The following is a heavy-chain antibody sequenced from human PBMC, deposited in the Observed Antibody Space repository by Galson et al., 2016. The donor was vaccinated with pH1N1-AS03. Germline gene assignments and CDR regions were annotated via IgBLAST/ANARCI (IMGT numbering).Heavy chain of an antibody. CDR1: GYTFSNYG. J-gene: IGHJ4*02. Sequence: SVKVSCKASGYTFSNYGITWVRQAPGQGLQWMGWIKNNNDNTIYGQNFQGRVTLTTDPSTNTVYMELKNLRSDDTGVYYCARAFEEYLLRDYSSVFDSWGQGTLVTVSS. CDR2: IKNNNDNT. D-gene: IGHD2/OR15-2a*01. V-gene: IGHV1-18*01. CDR3: ARAFEEYLLRDYSSVFDS.